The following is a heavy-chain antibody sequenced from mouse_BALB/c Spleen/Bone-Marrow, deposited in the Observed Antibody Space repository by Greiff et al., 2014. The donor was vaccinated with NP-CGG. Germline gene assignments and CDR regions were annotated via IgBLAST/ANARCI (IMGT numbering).Heavy chain of an antibody. V-gene: IGHV1-4*01. CDR2: FYPTTGYT. Sequence: VQLVESGAELARPGASVKMSCKASGYTFTSYTMHWVKQRPGQGLEWIGYFYPTTGYTNYNQTFKDKASMTADKSSSTAYMQLSSLTSEDSAVYYCARGVNYNYAYFDYWGQGTTLTVSS. D-gene: IGHD1-1*01. CDR1: GYTFTSYT. CDR3: ARGVNYNYAYFDY. J-gene: IGHJ2*01.